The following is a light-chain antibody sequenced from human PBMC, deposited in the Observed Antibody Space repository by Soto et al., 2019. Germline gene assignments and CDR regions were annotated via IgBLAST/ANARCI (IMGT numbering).Light chain of an antibody. CDR1: SSNIGAGYD. CDR3: LSFDSSLSVV. V-gene: IGLV1-40*01. J-gene: IGLJ2*01. Sequence: QSVLTQSPSVSGAPGQRVTISCTGSSSNIGAGYDVHWYQQLPGRAPKLLIYGNTNRPSGVPDRFSGSKSGTSASLAITGLQAEDEADYYCLSFDSSLSVVFGGGTK. CDR2: GNT.